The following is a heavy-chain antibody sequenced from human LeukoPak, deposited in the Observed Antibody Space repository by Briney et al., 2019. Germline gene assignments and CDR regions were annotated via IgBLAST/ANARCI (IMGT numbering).Heavy chain of an antibody. J-gene: IGHJ4*02. D-gene: IGHD2-15*01. CDR2: ISGSGGST. Sequence: GGSLRLSCAASGFTFSSYAMSWVRQAPGKGLEWVSAISGSGGSTYYADSVKGRFTISRDNSKNTLYLQMNSLRAEDTAVYYCAKDQGIVVVVPGFDYWGQGTLVTVSS. CDR3: AKDQGIVVVVPGFDY. V-gene: IGHV3-23*01. CDR1: GFTFSSYA.